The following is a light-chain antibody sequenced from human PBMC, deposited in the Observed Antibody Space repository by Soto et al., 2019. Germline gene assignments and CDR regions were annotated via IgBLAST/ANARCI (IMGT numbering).Light chain of an antibody. CDR3: SSYTSNSTYV. V-gene: IGLV2-18*02. Sequence: QSALTQPPSVSGSPGQSVTISCTGTSSDLGSYNRVSWYQQPPGTAPKLMIYEVSNRPSGVPDRFSGSKSGTTASLTISGLQAEDEAYYYCSSYTSNSTYVFGIGTKVTVL. J-gene: IGLJ1*01. CDR1: SSDLGSYNR. CDR2: EVS.